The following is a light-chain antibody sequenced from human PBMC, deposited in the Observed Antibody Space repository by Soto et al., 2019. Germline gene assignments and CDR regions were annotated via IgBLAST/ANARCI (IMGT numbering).Light chain of an antibody. CDR3: QQFGRSPPSWT. Sequence: ETVLTQSPGTLSLSPGERATLSCRASQSVSSNYLAWYQQKPGQAPRLLIYGASTRATGIPDRFSGSGSGTDFTLTISRLEPEAFAGYYCQQFGRSPPSWTFGQGTKVEIK. J-gene: IGKJ1*01. CDR1: QSVSSNY. V-gene: IGKV3-20*01. CDR2: GAS.